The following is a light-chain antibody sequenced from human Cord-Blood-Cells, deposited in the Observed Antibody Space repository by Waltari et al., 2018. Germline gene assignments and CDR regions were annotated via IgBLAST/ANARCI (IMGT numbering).Light chain of an antibody. V-gene: IGLV2-23*01. J-gene: IGLJ1*01. CDR2: EGS. CDR3: CSYAGSSYV. CDR1: SSDVGSDNL. Sequence: QSALTQPAPVSGSPGQSITISCTGTSSDVGSDNLVSWYQQHPGKAPKRMIYEGSKRPSGVSNRFSGSKSGNTASLTISGLQAEDEADYYCCSYAGSSYVFGTGTKVTVL.